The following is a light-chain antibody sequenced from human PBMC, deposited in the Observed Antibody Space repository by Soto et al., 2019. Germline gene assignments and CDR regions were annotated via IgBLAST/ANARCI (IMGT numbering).Light chain of an antibody. CDR3: QQYLAIPRT. CDR2: GAS. J-gene: IGKJ1*01. Sequence: EIVMTQSPATLSVSPGERATLSCRASQSVSSNFAWYQQKPGQAPRLLIYGASTRATGIPARFSGSGSGTEFTLTISSLQAEDVAVYYCQQYLAIPRTFGQGTKVDIK. CDR1: QSVSSN. V-gene: IGKV3-15*01.